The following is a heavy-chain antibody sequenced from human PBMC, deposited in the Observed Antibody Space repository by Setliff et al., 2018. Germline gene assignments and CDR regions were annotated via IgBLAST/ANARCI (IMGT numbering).Heavy chain of an antibody. CDR2: ITTSGGST. D-gene: IGHD3-3*01. CDR1: GFTFSNYA. V-gene: IGHV3-23*01. J-gene: IGHJ4*02. CDR3: AKGGSDFWSELDY. Sequence: GSLRLSCAASGFTFSNYAMSWVRQTPGKGLEWVSAITTSGGSTYYADSVKGRFTISRDDSKNTLYLQMLSLRAEDTAVYYCAKGGSDFWSELDYWGQGTLVTVPQ.